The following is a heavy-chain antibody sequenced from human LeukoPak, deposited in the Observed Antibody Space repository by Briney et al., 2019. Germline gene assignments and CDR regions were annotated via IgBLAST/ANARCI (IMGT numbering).Heavy chain of an antibody. CDR2: IYYSGST. J-gene: IGHJ4*02. CDR1: GGSMSSYY. CDR3: ARHWSGTYSPRVFFDY. Sequence: SETLSLTCTVSGGSMSSYYWSWIRQPPGKGLEWIGYIYYSGSTNYNPSLKSRVTISVDMSKNQFSLNLSSVTAADTAVYYCARHWSGTYSPRVFFDYWGQGALVTVSS. D-gene: IGHD1-26*01. V-gene: IGHV4-59*08.